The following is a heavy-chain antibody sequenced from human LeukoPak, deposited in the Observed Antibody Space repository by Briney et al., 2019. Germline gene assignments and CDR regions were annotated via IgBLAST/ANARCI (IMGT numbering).Heavy chain of an antibody. CDR2: IYTSGST. CDR1: GGSISSYY. J-gene: IGHJ4*02. CDR3: ARRIDY. V-gene: IGHV4-4*09. Sequence: SETLSPTCTVSGGSISSYYWSWIRQPPGKGLEWIGYIYTSGSTNYNPSLKSRVTISVDTSKNQFSLKLSSVTAADTAVYYCARRIDYWGQGTLVTVSS.